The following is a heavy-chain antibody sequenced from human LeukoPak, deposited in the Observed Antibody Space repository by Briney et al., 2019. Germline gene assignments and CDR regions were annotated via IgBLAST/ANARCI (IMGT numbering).Heavy chain of an antibody. CDR3: ARVIDYDISGYYLGY. CDR2: INDSGST. D-gene: IGHD3-22*01. CDR1: GGSFSGYY. V-gene: IGHV4-34*01. J-gene: IGHJ4*02. Sequence: SESLSLTCAVYGGSFSGYYWSWIRQPPGKGLEWIGEINDSGSTSCSPSLKSRVSISVDTSKNQFSLKLSSVTAADTAVYYCARVIDYDISGYYLGYWGQGNRVTVSS.